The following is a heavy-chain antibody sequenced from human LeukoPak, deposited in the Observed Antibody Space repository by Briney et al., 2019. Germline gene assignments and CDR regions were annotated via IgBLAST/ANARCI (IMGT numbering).Heavy chain of an antibody. CDR3: ASGIDEWLMRY. CDR2: IIPMMETA. J-gene: IGHJ4*02. V-gene: IGHV1-69*05. Sequence: SVKVSCKASGGTFASDAISWVRKAPGQGLEWMGGIIPMMETAYYGERFKDRVTITTDEATSTAYMELSSLRSEDTAVYYCASGIDEWLMRYWGQGTLVTVSS. D-gene: IGHD3-3*01. CDR1: GGTFASDA.